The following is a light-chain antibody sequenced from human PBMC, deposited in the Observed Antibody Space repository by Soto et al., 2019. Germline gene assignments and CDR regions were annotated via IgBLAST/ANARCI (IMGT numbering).Light chain of an antibody. CDR3: MQALQTPLT. CDR1: QSLLHSNGYNY. J-gene: IGKJ4*01. Sequence: DIVMTQSPLSLPVTPGEPASISCRSSQSLLHSNGYNYLDWYLQKPGQSPRLLIYLGSNRASGVPDRFSGSGSGTDFTLKISRVEAEDFGVYYCMQALQTPLTFGGGTKVDIK. V-gene: IGKV2-28*01. CDR2: LGS.